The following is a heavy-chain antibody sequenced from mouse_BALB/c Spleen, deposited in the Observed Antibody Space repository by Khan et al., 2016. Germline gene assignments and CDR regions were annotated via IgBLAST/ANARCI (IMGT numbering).Heavy chain of an antibody. CDR3: ASYYGNYYAMDY. CDR2: ISYSGST. D-gene: IGHD2-1*01. V-gene: IGHV3-2*02. J-gene: IGHJ4*01. CDR1: GYSITSDYA. Sequence: VQLKESGPGLVKPSQSLSLTCTVTGYSITSDYAWNWIRQFPGNKLEWMGYISYSGSTSYNPSLKSRISITRDTSKNQFFLQLNSVTTEDTATXYCASYYGNYYAMDYWGQGTSVTVSS.